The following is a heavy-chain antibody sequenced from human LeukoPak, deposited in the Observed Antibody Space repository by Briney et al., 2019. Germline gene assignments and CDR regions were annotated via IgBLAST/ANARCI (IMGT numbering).Heavy chain of an antibody. CDR2: IYFAWST. J-gene: IGHJ3*02. Sequence: KPSETLSLICTVSGDSINDYYWGWIRQPPGKGLEWIGYIYFAWSTRYNPSLKSRVTMSVDTSKNQFSLMLSSVTAADTAVYYCAREGVPNYYDSSGYQSMKTKNAFDIWGQGTMVSVSS. CDR1: GDSINDYY. V-gene: IGHV4-59*12. D-gene: IGHD3-22*01. CDR3: AREGVPNYYDSSGYQSMKTKNAFDI.